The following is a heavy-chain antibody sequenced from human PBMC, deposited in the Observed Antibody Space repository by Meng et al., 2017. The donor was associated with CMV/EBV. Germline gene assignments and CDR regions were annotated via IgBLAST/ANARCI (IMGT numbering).Heavy chain of an antibody. D-gene: IGHD5-12*01. J-gene: IGHJ4*02. CDR1: GFTFNTYG. Sequence: GGSLRPSCAVSGFTFNTYGMHWVRQAPGKGLEWVAVLSYDGSIEKYADSVKGRFTISRDNSKNTLFLNMNSLTPEDTCVYYFVKGEYSGYESWRYLDYWGQGTLVTVSS. CDR2: LSYDGSIE. CDR3: VKGEYSGYESWRYLDY. V-gene: IGHV3-30*18.